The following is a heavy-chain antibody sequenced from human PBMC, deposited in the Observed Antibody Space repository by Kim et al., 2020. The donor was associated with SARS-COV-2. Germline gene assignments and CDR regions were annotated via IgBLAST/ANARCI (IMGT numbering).Heavy chain of an antibody. J-gene: IGHJ3*01. Sequence: GGSLRLSCAASGFTFRNNAMNWVRQAPGKGLEWVAGIGSDESTHYADSVRGRFTISRDNSKNTLYLQMNRLSGEDTATYYCAKDLHNYSAMDVWGQGAM. V-gene: IGHV3-23*01. CDR3: AKDLHNYSAMDV. CDR2: IGSDEST. D-gene: IGHD1-26*01. CDR1: GFTFRNNA.